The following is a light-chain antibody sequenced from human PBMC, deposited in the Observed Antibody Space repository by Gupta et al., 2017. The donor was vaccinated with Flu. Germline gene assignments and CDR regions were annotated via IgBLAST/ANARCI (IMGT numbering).Light chain of an antibody. CDR2: KDS. J-gene: IGLJ2*01. CDR3: QSADSSGTHVV. V-gene: IGLV3-25*03. CDR1: ALPNQY. Sequence: SYELPPPPPVSVSPGQAARITRSGDALPNQYAFWYQQKSGQAPILVIYKDSQRPSGIPERFSGSTSGTTVTLTVSGVQAEDEADYYCQSADSSGTHVVFGGGTKLTVL.